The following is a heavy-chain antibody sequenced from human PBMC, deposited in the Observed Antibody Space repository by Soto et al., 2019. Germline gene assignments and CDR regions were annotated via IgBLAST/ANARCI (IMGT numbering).Heavy chain of an antibody. CDR1: GCSISSSSYY. D-gene: IGHD3-10*01. CDR3: ARQPMVRGLDYYYYGMDV. V-gene: IGHV4-39*01. Sequence: PSETLSLTCTVSGCSISSSSYYWGWIRQPPGKGLEWIGSIYYSGSTYYNPSLKSRVTISVDTSKNQFSLKLSSVTAADTAVYYCARQPMVRGLDYYYYGMDVWGQGTTVTVSS. CDR2: IYYSGST. J-gene: IGHJ6*02.